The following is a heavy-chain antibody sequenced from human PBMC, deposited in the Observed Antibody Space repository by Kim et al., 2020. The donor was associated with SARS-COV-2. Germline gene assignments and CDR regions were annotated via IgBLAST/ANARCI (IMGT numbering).Heavy chain of an antibody. D-gene: IGHD4-17*01. Sequence: NPCLRRRLTIPVDTSKNQFSLKLSSVTAADTAVYYGARHSDYGLPRGGMDVWGQGTTVTVSS. V-gene: IGHV4-39*01. CDR3: ARHSDYGLPRGGMDV. J-gene: IGHJ6*02.